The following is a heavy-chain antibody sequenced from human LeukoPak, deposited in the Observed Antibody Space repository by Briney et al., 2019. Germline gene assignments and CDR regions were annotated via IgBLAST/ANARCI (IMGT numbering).Heavy chain of an antibody. CDR1: HGSIVTPNYF. J-gene: IGHJ2*01. V-gene: IGHV4-39*07. CDR2: VQHTGLG. CDR3: VRGVSNDWYFDL. D-gene: IGHD1-1*01. Sequence: PSESLSLTCSVSHGSIVTPNYFWGWIRQPPGKGLEFVASVQHTGLGYKSPSIRSRVAVSTDTSKNQFSLRLESVTAADTAVYYCVRGVSNDWYFDLWGSGTLVSISS.